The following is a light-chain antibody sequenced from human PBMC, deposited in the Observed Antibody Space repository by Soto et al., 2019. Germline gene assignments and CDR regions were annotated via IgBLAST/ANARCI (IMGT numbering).Light chain of an antibody. CDR2: DAS. CDR1: QSIGLA. CDR3: QQYGYSPET. V-gene: IGKV3-11*01. Sequence: EIVLTQSPATLSLSPGERATLSCRASQSIGLAIAWYQHKPGQAPRLLIFDASQRATGIPARFKGSGSGTDFTLTITRLEPEDFAVYYCQQYGYSPETFGQGTKVDI. J-gene: IGKJ1*01.